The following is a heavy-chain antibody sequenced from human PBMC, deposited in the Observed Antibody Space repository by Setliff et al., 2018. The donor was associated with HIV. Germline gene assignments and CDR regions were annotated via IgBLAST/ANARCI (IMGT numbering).Heavy chain of an antibody. D-gene: IGHD1-26*01. Sequence: SVKVSCKASGDTFRRYAISWVRQAPGQGLEWMGRIIPILATSNYTQKFQGRVTITADKSTRTAYMELSSLRSDDTAVYYCARGTRVGANDAFDIWGQGTMVTVSS. J-gene: IGHJ3*02. CDR2: IIPILATS. CDR1: GDTFRRYA. V-gene: IGHV1-69*06. CDR3: ARGTRVGANDAFDI.